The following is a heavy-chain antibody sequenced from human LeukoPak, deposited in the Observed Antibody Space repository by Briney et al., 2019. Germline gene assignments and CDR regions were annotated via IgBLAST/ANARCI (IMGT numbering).Heavy chain of an antibody. D-gene: IGHD1-26*01. CDR1: GGSISSDVHY. CDR2: LLYNGNT. J-gene: IGHJ6*02. V-gene: IGHV4-39*01. Sequence: SETLSLTCTVAGGSISSDVHYWDWIRQAPGKGLEWIGSLLYNGNTWYNPSLESRVTISVDTSENQFSLRLTSVNAADTALYFCTRRGSGNGGTYAGMDVWGPGTSVTVSS. CDR3: TRRGSGNGGTYAGMDV.